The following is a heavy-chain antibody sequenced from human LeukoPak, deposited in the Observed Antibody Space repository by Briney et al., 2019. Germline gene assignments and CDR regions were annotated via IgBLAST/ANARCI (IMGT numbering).Heavy chain of an antibody. Sequence: GGSLRLSCAASGFTFSDYYMSWIRQAPGKGLEWVSYISSSGNTIYYADSMKGRFTISRDNAKNSLYLQMNSLRAEDTALYYCARDGLGLTATGAFDIWGEGTMVTVSS. D-gene: IGHD1-26*01. V-gene: IGHV3-11*04. J-gene: IGHJ3*02. CDR1: GFTFSDYY. CDR3: ARDGLGLTATGAFDI. CDR2: ISSSGNTI.